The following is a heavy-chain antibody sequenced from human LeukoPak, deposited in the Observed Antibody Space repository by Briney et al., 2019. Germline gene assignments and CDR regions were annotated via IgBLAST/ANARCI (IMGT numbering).Heavy chain of an antibody. CDR1: GGSFSGYY. J-gene: IGHJ6*03. V-gene: IGHV4-34*01. D-gene: IGHD6-13*01. CDR2: INHSGST. Sequence: TSETLSLTCAVYGGSFSGYYWSWIRPPPGKGLEWIGEINHSGSTNYNPSLKSRVTISVDTSKNQFSLKLSSVTAADTAVYYCARASPGYSRYMDVWGKGTTVTVSS. CDR3: ARASPGYSRYMDV.